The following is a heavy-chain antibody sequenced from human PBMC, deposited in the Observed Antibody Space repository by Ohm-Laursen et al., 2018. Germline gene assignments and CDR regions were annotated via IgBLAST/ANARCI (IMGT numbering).Heavy chain of an antibody. Sequence: GASVKVSCKASGYTFTSYDTNWVRQATGQGLEWMGWMNPNSGNTGYAQKFQGRVTMTRNTSISTAYMELSSLRSEDTAVYYCARAVQGSSDLDYWGQGTLVTVSS. CDR1: GYTFTSYD. J-gene: IGHJ4*02. V-gene: IGHV1-8*01. CDR2: MNPNSGNT. D-gene: IGHD6-19*01. CDR3: ARAVQGSSDLDY.